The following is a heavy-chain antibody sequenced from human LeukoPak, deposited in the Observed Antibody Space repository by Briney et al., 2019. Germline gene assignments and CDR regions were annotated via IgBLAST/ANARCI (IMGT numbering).Heavy chain of an antibody. D-gene: IGHD3-22*01. CDR1: GGSISNYY. V-gene: IGHV4-4*09. J-gene: IGHJ2*01. CDR2: IDSRGTT. CDR3: ARVGDRSGYYWYFDL. Sequence: SSETLSLTCTVSGGSISNYYWGWLRQPPGKGLEWVGYIDSRGTTNYNSSLKSRATISVDTSKNQFSLKLNSVTAADTAVYYCARVGDRSGYYWYFDLWGRGTLVTVSS.